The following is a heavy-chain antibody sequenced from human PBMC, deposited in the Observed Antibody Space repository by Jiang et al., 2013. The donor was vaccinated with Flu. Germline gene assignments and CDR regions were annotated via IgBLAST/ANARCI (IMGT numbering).Heavy chain of an antibody. J-gene: IGHJ6*04. Sequence: GAEVKKPGASVKVSCKASGYTFATNGLSWVRQAPGQGLEWMGWISAYNGHTNYAQIFQGRVTLTTDTSTSTAYMELRSLRSDDTAVYYCATYLQQYLGGRYCYGMDVWGKGTTVTVSS. V-gene: IGHV1-18*01. CDR2: ISAYNGHT. CDR3: ATYLQQYLGGRYCYGMDV. CDR1: GYTFATNG. D-gene: IGHD6-13*01.